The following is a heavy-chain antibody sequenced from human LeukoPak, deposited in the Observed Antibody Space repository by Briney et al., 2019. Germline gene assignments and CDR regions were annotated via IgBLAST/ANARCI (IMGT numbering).Heavy chain of an antibody. D-gene: IGHD2-15*01. CDR2: INVYNGNT. J-gene: IGHJ5*02. Sequence: GASVKVSCKASGYTFKRYGVSCVRQAPGQGLEWMGLINVYNGNTNYAQNFQGRVTMTTDTSTSTAYMELRSLRSDDTAVYYCARCRGASGLPWGQGTLVTVSS. V-gene: IGHV1-18*01. CDR3: ARCRGASGLP. CDR1: GYTFKRYG.